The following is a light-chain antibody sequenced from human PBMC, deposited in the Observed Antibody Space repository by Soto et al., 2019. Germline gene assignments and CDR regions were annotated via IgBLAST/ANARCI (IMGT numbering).Light chain of an antibody. CDR1: QSVSGN. CDR2: AAS. CDR3: QQYNNWPPIT. Sequence: EIVMTQSPATLSVSPGERATLSCRASQSVSGNLAWYQQKPGQAPRLLIYAASTRSTVIPARFSGSGSGTDFTLSICSLLSEDIAVYSYQQYNNWPPITFGPWAKVDIK. V-gene: IGKV3-15*01. J-gene: IGKJ3*01.